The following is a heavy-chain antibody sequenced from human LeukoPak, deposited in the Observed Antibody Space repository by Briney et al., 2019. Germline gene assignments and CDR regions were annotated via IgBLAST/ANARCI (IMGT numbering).Heavy chain of an antibody. CDR3: ARDYYGSGSYSLLEGGGFDY. V-gene: IGHV3-48*03. J-gene: IGHJ4*02. D-gene: IGHD3-10*01. CDR2: ISSSGSTI. CDR1: GFTFSSYK. Sequence: GGSLRLSCAASGFTFSSYKMNWVRQAPGKGLEWVSYISSSGSTIYYADSVKGRFTISRDNAKNSLYLQMNSLRAEDTAVYYCARDYYGSGSYSLLEGGGFDYWGQGTLVTVSS.